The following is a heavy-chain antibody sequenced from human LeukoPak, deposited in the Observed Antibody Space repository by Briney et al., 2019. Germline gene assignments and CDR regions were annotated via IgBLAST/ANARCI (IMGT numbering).Heavy chain of an antibody. V-gene: IGHV1-2*02. CDR3: ARDRVVVAARPFDY. J-gene: IGHJ4*02. D-gene: IGHD2-15*01. Sequence: ASVKVSCKASGYTFTGYYMHWVRQAPGQGLEWMGWINPNSGDTNYAQKFQGRVTMTRDTSITTAYMELSRLRSDDTAVYYCARDRVVVAARPFDYWGQGTLVTVSS. CDR1: GYTFTGYY. CDR2: INPNSGDT.